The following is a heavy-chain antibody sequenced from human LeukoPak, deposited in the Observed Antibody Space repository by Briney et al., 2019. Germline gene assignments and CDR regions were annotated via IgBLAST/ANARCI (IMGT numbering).Heavy chain of an antibody. D-gene: IGHD1-14*01. CDR1: GFTFSSYG. J-gene: IGHJ4*02. CDR2: IWYGGSNK. CDR3: AKDEPDD. Sequence: GGSLRLSCAASGFTFSSYGMHWVRQAPGKGLEWVAVIWYGGSNKYYADSVKGRFTISRDNSKNTLYLQMNSLRAEDTAVYYCAKDEPDDWGQGTLVTVSS. V-gene: IGHV3-30*02.